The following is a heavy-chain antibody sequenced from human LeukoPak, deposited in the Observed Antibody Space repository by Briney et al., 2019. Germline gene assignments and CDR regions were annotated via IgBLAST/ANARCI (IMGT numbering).Heavy chain of an antibody. Sequence: PSETLPLTCTVSGGSISSYYWSWVRQPPGKGLEWIGYIYYSGSTNYNPSLKSRVTISVDTSKNQFSLKLSSVTAADTAVYYCATGYSSSWYPPFAYWGQGTLVTVSS. J-gene: IGHJ4*02. D-gene: IGHD6-13*01. V-gene: IGHV4-59*01. CDR2: IYYSGST. CDR3: ATGYSSSWYPPFAY. CDR1: GGSISSYY.